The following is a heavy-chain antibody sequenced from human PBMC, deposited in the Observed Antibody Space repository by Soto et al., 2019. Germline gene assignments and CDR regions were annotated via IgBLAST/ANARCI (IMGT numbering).Heavy chain of an antibody. J-gene: IGHJ4*02. Sequence: QVQLVQSGPEVKKPGASVKVSCKTSGYTFTSYGIAWVRQAPGQGLEWMGWISTSKGNTNYAQKFQGRVTMTTDTSKRTGYMELRSLRSDDTGVYYCATRSPAFDYWGQGTLVTVSS. CDR3: ATRSPAFDY. CDR1: GYTFTSYG. CDR2: ISTSKGNT. V-gene: IGHV1-18*01.